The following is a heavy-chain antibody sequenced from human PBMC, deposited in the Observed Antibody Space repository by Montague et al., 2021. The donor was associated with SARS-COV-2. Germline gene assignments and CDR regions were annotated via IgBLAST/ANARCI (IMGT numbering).Heavy chain of an antibody. V-gene: IGHV4-38-2*02. D-gene: IGHD4-11*01. J-gene: IGHJ6*02. Sequence: SETLSLTCTVSGYSISSGYYWGWIRQPPGKGLEWIGSIYHSGSTYYNPSLKSRVTIAVDTSKNQFYLKMSSVTAAATAVYYCAVNSNYYYYYGMDVWGQGTTVTVSS. CDR3: AVNSNYYYYYGMDV. CDR2: IYHSGST. CDR1: GYSISSGYY.